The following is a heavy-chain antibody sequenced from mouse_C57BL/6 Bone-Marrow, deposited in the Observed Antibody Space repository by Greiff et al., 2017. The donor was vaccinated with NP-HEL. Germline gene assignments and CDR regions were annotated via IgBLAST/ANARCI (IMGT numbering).Heavy chain of an antibody. CDR1: GFSFNTYA. Sequence: EVQLVESGGGLVQPKGSLKLSCAASGFSFNTYAMNWVRQAPGKGLEWVARIRSKSNNYATYYADSVKDRFTISRDDSESMLYLQMNNLETEDTAMYYCVTLLWLRRAWFAYWGQGTLVTVSA. D-gene: IGHD2-2*01. CDR3: VTLLWLRRAWFAY. J-gene: IGHJ3*01. CDR2: IRSKSNNYAT. V-gene: IGHV10-1*01.